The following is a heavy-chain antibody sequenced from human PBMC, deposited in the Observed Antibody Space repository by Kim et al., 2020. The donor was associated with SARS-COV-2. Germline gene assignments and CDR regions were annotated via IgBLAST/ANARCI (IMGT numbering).Heavy chain of an antibody. CDR1: GYRFTNYW. D-gene: IGHD6-13*01. J-gene: IGHJ3*02. Sequence: GESLKISCKGSGYRFTNYWIGWVRKMPGKGLECMGIIYPGDSDTRYSPSLQGQATMSVDKSISTAYLQWTSLMASDTAMYYCARLGGAGGSNWLNEAFDIWGQGTMVTVSS. V-gene: IGHV5-51*01. CDR2: IYPGDSDT. CDR3: ARLGGAGGSNWLNEAFDI.